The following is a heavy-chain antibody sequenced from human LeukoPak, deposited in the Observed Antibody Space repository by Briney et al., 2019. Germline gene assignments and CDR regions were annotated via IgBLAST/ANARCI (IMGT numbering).Heavy chain of an antibody. J-gene: IGHJ6*02. Sequence: SETLSLTCAVYGGSFSGYYWSWIRQPPGKGLEWIGEINHSGSTNYNPSLKSRVTISVDPSKNQFSLKLSSVTAADPAVYYCARGANGSGSYSTGNYGMDVWGQGTTVTVSS. CDR1: GGSFSGYY. CDR2: INHSGST. CDR3: ARGANGSGSYSTGNYGMDV. D-gene: IGHD3-10*01. V-gene: IGHV4-34*01.